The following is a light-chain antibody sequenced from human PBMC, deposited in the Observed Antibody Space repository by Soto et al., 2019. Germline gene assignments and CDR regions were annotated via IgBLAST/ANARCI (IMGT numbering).Light chain of an antibody. J-gene: IGLJ3*02. CDR2: LEGSGSY. CDR1: SGHSGYI. V-gene: IGLV4-60*02. Sequence: QSVLTQSSSASASLGSSVKLTCTLSSGHSGYIIAWHQQQPGKAPRFLMKLEGSGSYNKGSGVPDRFSCSSSGADRYLTISNLQFEDEADYYCETWDINTRVFGGGTKLTVL. CDR3: ETWDINTRV.